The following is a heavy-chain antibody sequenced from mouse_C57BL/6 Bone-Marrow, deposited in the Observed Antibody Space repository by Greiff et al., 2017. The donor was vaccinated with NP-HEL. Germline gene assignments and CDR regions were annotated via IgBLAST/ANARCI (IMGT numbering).Heavy chain of an antibody. D-gene: IGHD1-1*01. CDR1: GYAFSSYW. Sequence: VQLQQSGAELVKPGASVKISCKASGYAFSSYWMNWVKQRPGKGLEWIGQIYPGGGDTNYNGKFKGKATLTADKTSSTAYMQLSSLTSEDYAVYFCARYYGSSYYFDYWGQGTTLTVSS. CDR3: ARYYGSSYYFDY. V-gene: IGHV1-80*01. CDR2: IYPGGGDT. J-gene: IGHJ2*01.